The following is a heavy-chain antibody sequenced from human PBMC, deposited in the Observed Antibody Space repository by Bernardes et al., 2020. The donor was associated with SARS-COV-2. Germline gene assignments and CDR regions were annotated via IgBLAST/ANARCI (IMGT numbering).Heavy chain of an antibody. CDR3: ARAGRLGPNIPSNWFDP. CDR2: ISSSSSYI. V-gene: IGHV3-21*01. D-gene: IGHD6-19*01. CDR1: GFTFSSYS. J-gene: IGHJ5*02. Sequence: GGSLRLSCAASGFTFSSYSMNWVRQAPGKGLEWVSSISSSSSYIYYADSVKGRFTISRDNAKNSLYLQMNSLRAEDTAVYYCARAGRLGPNIPSNWFDPWGQGTLVTVSS.